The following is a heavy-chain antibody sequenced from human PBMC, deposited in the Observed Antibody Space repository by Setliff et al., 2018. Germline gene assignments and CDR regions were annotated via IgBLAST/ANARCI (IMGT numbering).Heavy chain of an antibody. CDR3: ASCRFQVPYNY. D-gene: IGHD2-2*02. Sequence: SETLSLTCTVSGASISGNSYYWAWIRQPPGKGLEWIGEINQSGSTNYNPSLKSRVTISVDTSKNQFSLKLNSVTAADTGVYYCASCRFQVPYNYWGQGTLVTVSS. CDR1: GASISGNSYY. CDR2: INQSGST. J-gene: IGHJ4*02. V-gene: IGHV4-39*01.